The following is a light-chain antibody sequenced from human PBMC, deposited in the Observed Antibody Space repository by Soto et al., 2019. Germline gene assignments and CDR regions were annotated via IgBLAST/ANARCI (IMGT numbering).Light chain of an antibody. Sequence: DIVLTQSATTLSLSPGESATLSCRASQCITTNFCWYEPKPGQAPRLLIXXAYXRATGIPASFSGSGSGTDFTLTISNLEPEDFALEYCQQRSKWPLSGTFGQGTRLEIK. CDR1: QCITTN. CDR3: QQRSKWPLSGT. V-gene: IGKV3-11*01. J-gene: IGKJ5*01. CDR2: XAY.